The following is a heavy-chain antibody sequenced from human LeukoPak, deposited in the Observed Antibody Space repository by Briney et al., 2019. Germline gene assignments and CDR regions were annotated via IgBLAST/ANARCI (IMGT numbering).Heavy chain of an antibody. D-gene: IGHD1-26*01. Sequence: KPSGTLSLTCTVSGGSISSSSYYWGWIRQPPGKGLEWIGSIYYSGSTYYNPSLKSRVTISVDTSKNQFSLKLSSVTAADTAVYYCARLQWELLRDWGQGTLVTVSS. CDR2: IYYSGST. CDR3: ARLQWELLRD. CDR1: GGSISSSSYY. V-gene: IGHV4-39*01. J-gene: IGHJ4*02.